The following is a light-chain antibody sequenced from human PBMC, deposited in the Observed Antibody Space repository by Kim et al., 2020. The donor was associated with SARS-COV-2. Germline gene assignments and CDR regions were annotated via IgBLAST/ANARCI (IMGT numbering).Light chain of an antibody. J-gene: IGLJ1*01. V-gene: IGLV1-51*01. CDR1: SSNIGNNY. Sequence: KVPLPYSGSSSNIGNNYVSWYQQLPGTAPKLLIYDNNKLPSGIPDRFSGSKSGTSATLGITGLQTGDEADYYCGTWDSSLNVYVFGSGTKVTVL. CDR2: DNN. CDR3: GTWDSSLNVYV.